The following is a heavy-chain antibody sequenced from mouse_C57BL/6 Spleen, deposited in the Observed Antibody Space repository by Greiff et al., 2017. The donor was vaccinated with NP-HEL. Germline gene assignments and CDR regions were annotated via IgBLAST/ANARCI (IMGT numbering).Heavy chain of an antibody. CDR1: GYSFTGYY. J-gene: IGHJ2*01. CDR2: ITPSTGGT. Sequence: VQLQQSGPELVKPGASVKISCKASGYSFTGYYMNWVKQSPEKSLAWIGEITPSTGGTTYNQKFKAKATLTVDKSSSTAYMQLKSLTSEDSAVYYCARRGAAQVYFDYWGQGTTLTVSS. V-gene: IGHV1-42*01. CDR3: ARRGAAQVYFDY. D-gene: IGHD3-2*02.